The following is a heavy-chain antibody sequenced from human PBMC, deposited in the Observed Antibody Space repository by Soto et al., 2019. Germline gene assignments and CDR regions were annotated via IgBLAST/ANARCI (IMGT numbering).Heavy chain of an antibody. J-gene: IGHJ3*02. V-gene: IGHV1-8*01. CDR3: ARLRNGLRNRDALAI. CDR1: GYTFSSYD. Sequence: QVQLVQSGAEVKKPGASVKVSCKASGYTFSSYDINCLRQATGQGLEWMGWMNPNSGNTGFAQKFQGSVTMTSNTSISAAYMELSSLRAEYTAVYYCARLRNGLRNRDALAIWGQGTMVTVSS. CDR2: MNPNSGNT. D-gene: IGHD3-16*01.